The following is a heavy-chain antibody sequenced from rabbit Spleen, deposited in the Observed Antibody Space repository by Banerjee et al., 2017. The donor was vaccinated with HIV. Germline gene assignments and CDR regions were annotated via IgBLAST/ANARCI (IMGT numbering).Heavy chain of an antibody. D-gene: IGHD8-1*01. J-gene: IGHJ6*01. V-gene: IGHV1S40*01. CDR3: ARDTGSSFSSYGMDL. CDR1: GLDFSSSDW. Sequence: QSLEESGGDLVKPGASLTLTCTASGLDFSSSDWIYWVRQAPGKGLEWIACINTATGKAVYANWAKGRFTISSTSSTTVTLQMTSLTAADTATYFCARDTGSSFSSYGMDLWGPGTLVTVS. CDR2: INTATGKA.